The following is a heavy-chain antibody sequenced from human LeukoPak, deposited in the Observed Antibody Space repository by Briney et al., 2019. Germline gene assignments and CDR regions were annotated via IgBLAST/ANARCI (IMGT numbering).Heavy chain of an antibody. V-gene: IGHV4-34*01. D-gene: IGHD3-16*01. Sequence: SETLSLTCAVYGGSFSGYYWSWIRQPPGKGLEWIGEINHSGSTNYNPSLKSRVTISVDTSKNQFSLKLSSVTAADTAVYYCARGPTRAGGLGESKNWFDPWGQGTLVTVSS. CDR1: GGSFSGYY. CDR2: INHSGST. J-gene: IGHJ5*02. CDR3: ARGPTRAGGLGESKNWFDP.